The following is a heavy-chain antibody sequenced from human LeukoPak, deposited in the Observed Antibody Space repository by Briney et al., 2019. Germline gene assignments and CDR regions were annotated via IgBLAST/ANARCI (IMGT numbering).Heavy chain of an antibody. J-gene: IGHJ4*02. V-gene: IGHV3-30*18. CDR1: GFSFSTYG. CDR2: ISSDASNQ. D-gene: IGHD2-15*01. Sequence: GGSLRLSCVASGFSFSTYGMHWVRQAPGKGLEWVAVISSDASNQYYTDSVKGRFAISRDNSRNTLYLQMNSLRYEDTAVYYCAKDGCSGGSCQAGYWGQGTLVTVSS. CDR3: AKDGCSGGSCQAGY.